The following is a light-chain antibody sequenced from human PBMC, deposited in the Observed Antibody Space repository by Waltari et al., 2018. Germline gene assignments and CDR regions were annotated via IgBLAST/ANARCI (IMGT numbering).Light chain of an antibody. Sequence: DIVVTQIPISLSVTPGQPASISCRSSQSLLHSDGKTYLYWFLQKPGQPPQLLIYEVSTRFSGVPDRFSGSGSGTDFTLKISRVEAEDVGVYYCMQSVYFPPITFGQGTRLEIK. CDR2: EVS. CDR3: MQSVYFPPIT. J-gene: IGKJ5*01. CDR1: QSLLHSDGKTY. V-gene: IGKV2D-29*01.